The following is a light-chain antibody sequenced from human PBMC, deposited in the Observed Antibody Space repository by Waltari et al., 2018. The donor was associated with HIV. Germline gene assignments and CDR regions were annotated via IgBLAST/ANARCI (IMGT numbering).Light chain of an antibody. V-gene: IGLV3-21*02. J-gene: IGLJ7*01. Sequence: SSVLTQPPSVSVAPRQTARITCGVPNIVKKGVHWYQQRPGQAPVLVVYDDRVRPSGIPDRSSGSNSGNTATLTISRVEAGDEADYYCHVWNSTSDLGVFGGGTQLTVL. CDR2: DDR. CDR1: NIVKKG. CDR3: HVWNSTSDLGV.